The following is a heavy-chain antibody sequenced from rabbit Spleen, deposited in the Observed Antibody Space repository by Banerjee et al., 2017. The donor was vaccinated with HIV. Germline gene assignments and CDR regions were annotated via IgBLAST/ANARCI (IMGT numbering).Heavy chain of an antibody. CDR1: GFSFNSGYD. V-gene: IGHV1S40*01. CDR3: ARDTSSSFSSYGMDL. Sequence: QSLEESGGDLVKPGASLTLICTASGFSFNSGYDMSWVRQAPGKGLEWIGFIYTGNGKNYYASWAKGRFTISKTSSTTVTLQMTRLTAADTATYFCARDTSSSFSSYGMDLWGPGTLVTVS. CDR2: IYTGNGKN. D-gene: IGHD1-1*01. J-gene: IGHJ6*01.